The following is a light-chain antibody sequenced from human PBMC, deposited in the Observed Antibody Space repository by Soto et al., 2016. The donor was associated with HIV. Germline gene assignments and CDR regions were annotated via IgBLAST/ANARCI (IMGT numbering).Light chain of an antibody. CDR2: VAS. V-gene: IGKV1-NL1*01. CDR1: QAIGNS. Sequence: GDRVTITCRASQAIGNSLAWYQQKPGKAPKVLVYVASRLESGVPSRFSGSGSWTDYTLTISSLQPEDSATYYCQQYYSTPLTFGGGTKVEIK. J-gene: IGKJ4*01. CDR3: QQYYSTPLT.